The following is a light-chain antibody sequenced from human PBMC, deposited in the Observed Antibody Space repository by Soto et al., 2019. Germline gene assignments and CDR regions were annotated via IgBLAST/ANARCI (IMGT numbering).Light chain of an antibody. Sequence: QSALTQPPSASGSPGQSVAISCSGTSSDVGGYNYVSWYQQHPGKAPKLMLYEVTKRPSGVPDRFSGSKSGNTASLTVSGPQAEDEADYYCSSYAGSNNVIFGGGTKVTVL. CDR3: SSYAGSNNVI. V-gene: IGLV2-8*01. CDR2: EVT. CDR1: SSDVGGYNY. J-gene: IGLJ2*01.